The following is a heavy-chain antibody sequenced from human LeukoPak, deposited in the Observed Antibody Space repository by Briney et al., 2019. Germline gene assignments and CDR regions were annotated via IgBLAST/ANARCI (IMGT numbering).Heavy chain of an antibody. V-gene: IGHV3-9*03. Sequence: GGSLRLSCAASGFTFDDYAMHWVRQAPGKGLEWVSGISWNSGSIGYADSVKGRFTISRDNAKNSLYLQMNSLRAEDMALYYCAKDTDQLLSWAFDIWGQGTMVTVSS. CDR1: GFTFDDYA. CDR2: ISWNSGSI. CDR3: AKDTDQLLSWAFDI. J-gene: IGHJ3*02. D-gene: IGHD2-2*01.